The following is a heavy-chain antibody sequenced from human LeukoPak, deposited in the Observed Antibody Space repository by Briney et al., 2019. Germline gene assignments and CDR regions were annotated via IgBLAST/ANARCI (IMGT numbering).Heavy chain of an antibody. CDR1: GFTFSTFW. Sequence: PGGSLRLSCAGSGFTFSTFWMTWVRRAPGKGLEWVANIKQDGSAKYYAASVQGRFTISRDNAKNSLSLQMNSLRVEDTAVYYCVRVNNRNYDYWGQGTLVTVSS. D-gene: IGHD5-24*01. J-gene: IGHJ4*02. V-gene: IGHV3-7*01. CDR3: VRVNNRNYDY. CDR2: IKQDGSAK.